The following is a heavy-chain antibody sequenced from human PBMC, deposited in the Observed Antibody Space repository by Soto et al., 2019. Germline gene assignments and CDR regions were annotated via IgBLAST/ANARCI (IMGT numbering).Heavy chain of an antibody. D-gene: IGHD1-26*01. CDR1: GFTFSNAW. CDR2: MKTKTDGGTT. Sequence: PGGSLRLSCAASGFTFSNAWMSWVRQAPGKGLEWVGRMKTKTDGGTTDYAAPVKGRFTISRDDSKNTMYLQMNSLKTEDTAVYYCTKDSSIVGAGHWFDPWGQGTLVTVSS. J-gene: IGHJ5*02. CDR3: TKDSSIVGAGHWFDP. V-gene: IGHV3-15*01.